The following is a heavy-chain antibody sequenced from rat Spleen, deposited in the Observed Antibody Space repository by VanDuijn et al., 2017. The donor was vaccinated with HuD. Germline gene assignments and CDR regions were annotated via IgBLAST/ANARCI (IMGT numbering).Heavy chain of an antibody. Sequence: EVQLVESGGGLVQPGRPLKLSCSASGFTFSDYTMAWVRQAPKKGLEWVASITNTGGSTYYRDSVKGRFTMSRDNAKSTLYLQMDSLRSEDTATYYCARHGTVGRIYLPFDYWGQGVMVTVSS. CDR2: ITNTGGST. CDR1: GFTFSDYT. D-gene: IGHD2-1*01. V-gene: IGHV5-17*01. CDR3: ARHGTVGRIYLPFDY. J-gene: IGHJ2*01.